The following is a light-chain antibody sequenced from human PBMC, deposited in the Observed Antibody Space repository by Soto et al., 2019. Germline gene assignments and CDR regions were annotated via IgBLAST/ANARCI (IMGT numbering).Light chain of an antibody. CDR2: GAF. Sequence: EILMTQSPAILSLSPGERATLSGRASQSVSTNLAWYQQKPGQAPRLLIYGAFNRATGIPDRFSGSGSATDFTLTISRLQSADFALYYCQQYNDWPRTFGQGTKVDI. CDR1: QSVSTN. J-gene: IGKJ1*01. CDR3: QQYNDWPRT. V-gene: IGKV3-15*01.